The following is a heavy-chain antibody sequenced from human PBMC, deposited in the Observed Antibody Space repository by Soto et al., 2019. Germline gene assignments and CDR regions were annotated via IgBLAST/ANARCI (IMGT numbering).Heavy chain of an antibody. CDR3: AKPDTLIAVAVPKRGYFQH. CDR2: ISGSGGST. V-gene: IGHV3-23*01. Sequence: GGSLRLSCAASGFTFSSYAMSWVRQAPGKGLEWVSAISGSGGSTYYADSVKGRFTISRDNSKNTLYLQMNSLRAEDTAVYYCAKPDTLIAVAVPKRGYFQHWGQGTLVTVSS. D-gene: IGHD6-19*01. CDR1: GFTFSSYA. J-gene: IGHJ1*01.